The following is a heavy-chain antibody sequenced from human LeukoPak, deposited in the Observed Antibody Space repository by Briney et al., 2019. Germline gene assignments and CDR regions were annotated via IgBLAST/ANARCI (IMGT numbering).Heavy chain of an antibody. D-gene: IGHD3-10*01. CDR3: ARIGPSGSGSYFFLDP. Sequence: GGSLRLSCAASGFTFSSYGMHWVRQAPGKGLEWVAFIRYDGSNKYYADSVKGRFTISRDNAKNTLYLQMNSLRAEDTAVYYCARIGPSGSGSYFFLDPWGQGTLVTVSS. J-gene: IGHJ5*02. V-gene: IGHV3-30*02. CDR2: IRYDGSNK. CDR1: GFTFSSYG.